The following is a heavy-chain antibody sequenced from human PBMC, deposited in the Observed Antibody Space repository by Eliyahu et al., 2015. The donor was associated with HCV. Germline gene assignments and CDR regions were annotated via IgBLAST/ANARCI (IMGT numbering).Heavy chain of an antibody. Sequence: TCTVSGVSISRGGLYWSWTRQHPGKGLEWIGHISDSGNTYYNPSLRSRVFISMDTSKNQFSLRLSSVTAADTAVYYCARGGGIFGLIIISGGMDYWGQGALVTVSS. V-gene: IGHV4-31*03. CDR1: GVSISRGGLY. D-gene: IGHD3/OR15-3a*01. CDR2: ISDSGNT. CDR3: ARGGGIFGLIIISGGMDY. J-gene: IGHJ4*02.